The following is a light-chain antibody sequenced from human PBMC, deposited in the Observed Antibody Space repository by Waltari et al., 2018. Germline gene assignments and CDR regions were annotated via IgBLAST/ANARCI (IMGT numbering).Light chain of an antibody. Sequence: SYELTQPPSVSVSPGQTATITCPGATLGDKYASWYQQKAGQSPVLVIYQDKKRPSGLPWRFSGSNSGNLATLTIGGTQAVDEADYYCQAWDSNTFVVFGGGTRLTVL. CDR1: TLGDKY. CDR3: QAWDSNTFVV. CDR2: QDK. J-gene: IGLJ2*01. V-gene: IGLV3-1*01.